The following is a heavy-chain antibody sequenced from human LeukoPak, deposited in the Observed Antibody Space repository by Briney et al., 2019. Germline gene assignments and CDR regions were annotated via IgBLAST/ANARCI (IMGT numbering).Heavy chain of an antibody. D-gene: IGHD1-26*01. J-gene: IGHJ5*02. CDR1: GGSISTSNYY. CDR2: IFYSGST. V-gene: IGHV4-39*07. Sequence: SETLSLTCTVSGGSISTSNYYWGWIRQPPGKGLEWIGNIFYSGSTYYSPSLKSRVTISVDTSKNQFSLKLSSVTAADTAVYYCARVLPPVFSGSYEVGWFDPWGQGTLVTVSS. CDR3: ARVLPPVFSGSYEVGWFDP.